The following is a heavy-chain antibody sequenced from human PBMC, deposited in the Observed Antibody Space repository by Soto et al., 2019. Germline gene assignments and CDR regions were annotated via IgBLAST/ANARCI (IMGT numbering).Heavy chain of an antibody. J-gene: IGHJ4*02. V-gene: IGHV1-18*04. CDR2: ISTYNGDT. CDR1: GYPFTTYG. CDR3: ARVITILGVISKGPAH. Sequence: QVQLAQSGAEVKKPGASVQVSCKASGYPFTTYGISWVRQAPGQGLAWMGRISTYNGDTEYPQSLQGRVTMTRDTSTATAYMELRIVTSDDTAVYYCARVITILGVISKGPAHWGQGTLVSVSS. D-gene: IGHD3-3*01.